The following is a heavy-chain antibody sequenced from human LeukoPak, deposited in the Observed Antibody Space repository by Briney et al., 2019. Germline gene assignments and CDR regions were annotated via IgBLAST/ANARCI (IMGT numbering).Heavy chain of an antibody. J-gene: IGHJ4*02. D-gene: IGHD2-21*02. V-gene: IGHV1-18*01. CDR1: GYTFTSYG. Sequence: ASVKVSYKASGYTFTSYGISLVRQAPGQGLEWMGWISAYNGNTNYAQKLQGRVTMTTDTSTSAAYMELRSLRSDDTAVYYCAMAPRFSPPFAYCGGDCYYYWGQGTLVTVSS. CDR2: ISAYNGNT. CDR3: AMAPRFSPPFAYCGGDCYYY.